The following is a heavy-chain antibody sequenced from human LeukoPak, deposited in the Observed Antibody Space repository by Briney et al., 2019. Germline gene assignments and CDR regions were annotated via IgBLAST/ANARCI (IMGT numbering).Heavy chain of an antibody. D-gene: IGHD6-25*01. CDR2: ISASGSS. CDR1: GGAVSSYS. CDR3: ATEGGGPRWLDP. V-gene: IGHV4-4*07. J-gene: IGHJ5*02. Sequence: WETLSLTCSVSGGAVSSYSWSWIRQPAGKGLEWIGRISASGSSNYNPSLRSRVIMSVDTPKNQFSLNLSSVTAADTAVYYCATEGGGPRWLDPWGQGTLVTVSS.